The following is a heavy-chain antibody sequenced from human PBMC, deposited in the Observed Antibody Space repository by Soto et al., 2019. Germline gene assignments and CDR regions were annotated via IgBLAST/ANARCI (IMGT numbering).Heavy chain of an antibody. CDR3: SRGTDAYKGGRT. J-gene: IGHJ5*02. V-gene: IGHV4-34*02. CDR1: GESFNGYY. CDR2: IHPSGSN. D-gene: IGHD1-1*01. Sequence: QVQLQQWGAGLLKPSETLSLTCAVYGESFNGYYCTWTRQSPGKGLEWIGEIHPSGSNYYNPSLRTRXXMXLXXSKKQFSLQLSSVTAADTATYYCSRGTDAYKGGRTWGQGTLVTVSS.